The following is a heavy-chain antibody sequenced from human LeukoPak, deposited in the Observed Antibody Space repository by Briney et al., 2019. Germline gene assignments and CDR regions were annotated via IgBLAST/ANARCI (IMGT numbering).Heavy chain of an antibody. CDR2: IYSGGST. CDR3: ARDDGSGSYYGPDAFDI. J-gene: IGHJ3*02. CDR1: GFTVSSNY. Sequence: GGSLRLSCAASGFTVSSNYMSWVRQAPGKGLEWVSVIYSGGSTYYADSVKGRFTISRDNSKNTLYLQMNSLRAEDTAVYYCARDDGSGSYYGPDAFDIWGQGTMVTVSS. D-gene: IGHD3-10*01. V-gene: IGHV3-66*01.